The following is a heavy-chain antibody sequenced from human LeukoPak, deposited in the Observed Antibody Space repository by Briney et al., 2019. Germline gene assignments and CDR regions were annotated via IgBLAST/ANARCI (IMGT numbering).Heavy chain of an antibody. CDR1: GFTFSSYG. D-gene: IGHD3-16*01. CDR2: ISYDGSNK. V-gene: IGHV3-30*03. J-gene: IGHJ4*02. CDR3: ARDPLRGGGIDY. Sequence: GGSLRLSCAASGFTFSSYGMHWVRQAPGKGLEWVAVISYDGSNKYYADSVKGRFTISRDNSKNTLYLQMNSLRAEDTAVYYCARDPLRGGGIDYWGQGTLVTVSS.